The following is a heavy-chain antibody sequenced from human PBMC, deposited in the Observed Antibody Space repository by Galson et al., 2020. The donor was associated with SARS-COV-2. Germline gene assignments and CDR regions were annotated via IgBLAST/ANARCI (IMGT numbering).Heavy chain of an antibody. CDR1: GGSISSYY. CDR2: IYYRGST. J-gene: IGHJ5*02. D-gene: IGHD3-9*01. CDR3: ARVGVYYDILTGYYPNWFDP. V-gene: IGHV4-59*01. Sequence: SATLSLTCTVSGGSISSYYWRWIRQPPGKGLEWIGYIYYRGSTNYNPSLKSRVTISVDTSKNQFSLKLSSVTAADTAVYYCARVGVYYDILTGYYPNWFDPWGQGTLVTVSS.